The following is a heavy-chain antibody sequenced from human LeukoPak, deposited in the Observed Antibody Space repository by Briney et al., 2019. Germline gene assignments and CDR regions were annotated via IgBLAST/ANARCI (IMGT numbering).Heavy chain of an antibody. J-gene: IGHJ3*02. CDR2: IYYSGST. CDR3: ARADCSGGSCYAFDI. V-gene: IGHV4-61*01. D-gene: IGHD2-15*01. CDR1: GGSVSSGSYY. Sequence: SETLSLTCTVSGGSVSSGSYYWGWIRQPPGKGLEWIGYIYYSGSTNYNPSLKSRVTMSVDTSKNQFSLKLSSVTAADTAVCYCARADCSGGSCYAFDIWGQGTMVTVSS.